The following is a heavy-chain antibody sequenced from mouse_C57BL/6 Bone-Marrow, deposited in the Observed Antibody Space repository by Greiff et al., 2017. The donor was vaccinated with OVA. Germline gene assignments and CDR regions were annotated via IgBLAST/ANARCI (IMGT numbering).Heavy chain of an antibody. CDR3: ARDPPGVEGDY. CDR2: ISDGGSYT. Sequence: DVMLVESGGGLVKPGGSLKLSCAASGFTFSSYAMSWVRQTPEKRLEWVATISDGGSYTYYPDNVKGRFTISRDNAKNNLYLQMSHLKSEDTAMYYCARDPPGVEGDYWGQGTTLTVSS. V-gene: IGHV5-4*01. D-gene: IGHD1-1*01. J-gene: IGHJ2*01. CDR1: GFTFSSYA.